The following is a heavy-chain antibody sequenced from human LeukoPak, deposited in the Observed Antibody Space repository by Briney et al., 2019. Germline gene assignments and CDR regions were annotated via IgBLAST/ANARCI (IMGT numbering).Heavy chain of an antibody. Sequence: PGGSLRLSCAASGFTFSTYAMRWVRQAPGKGLEWVTCIRYDGGNTNYADSVKGRFTISRDNSKNTPYLQMNSLRAENTAVYYSDKGSKQTHCTSDHYMDFWGKGTTVTISS. J-gene: IGHJ6*03. CDR2: IRYDGGNT. D-gene: IGHD2-8*01. V-gene: IGHV3-30*02. CDR3: DKGSKQTHCTSDHYMDF. CDR1: GFTFSTYA.